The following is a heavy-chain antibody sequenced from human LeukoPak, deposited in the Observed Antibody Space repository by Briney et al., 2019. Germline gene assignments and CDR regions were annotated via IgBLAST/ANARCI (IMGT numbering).Heavy chain of an antibody. CDR2: IYYRGTT. J-gene: IGHJ2*01. V-gene: IGHV4-61*01. CDR3: ARSTMVRGVRNWYFDL. CDR1: GGSVSSGTYY. Sequence: SETLSLTCAVSGGSVSSGTYYWSWIRQPPGKGLEWIGYIYYRGTTYYNPSLESRVTISLDTSKNQFSLKLSSVTAADTAVYYCARSTMVRGVRNWYFDLWGRGTLVTVSS. D-gene: IGHD3-10*01.